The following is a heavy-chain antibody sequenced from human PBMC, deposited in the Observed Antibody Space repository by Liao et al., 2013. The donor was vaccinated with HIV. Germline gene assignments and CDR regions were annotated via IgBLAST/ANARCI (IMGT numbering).Heavy chain of an antibody. Sequence: QMQLQESGPGLVKPSETLSLTCTVSGGSITTYYWSWIRQPPGKGLEWIGNIYYSGSTYYNPSLKSRVIMSVDTSKNQFSLKLSSATAADTAVYYCAARFTISGVAIPHALDVWGQGTMVAVSS. D-gene: IGHD3-3*01. CDR3: AARFTISGVAIPHALDV. V-gene: IGHV4-59*01. CDR2: IYYSGST. J-gene: IGHJ3*01. CDR1: GGSITTYY.